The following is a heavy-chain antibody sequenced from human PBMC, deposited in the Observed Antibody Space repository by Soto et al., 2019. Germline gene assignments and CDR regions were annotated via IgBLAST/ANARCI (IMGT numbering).Heavy chain of an antibody. CDR1: GGTFSSYT. V-gene: IGHV1-69*08. J-gene: IGHJ5*02. Sequence: QVQLVQSGAEVKKPGSSVKVSCKASGGTFSSYTISWVRQAPGQGLEWMGRIIPILGIANYAQKFQGRVTITADKSTGTAYMELSSLRSEDTAVYYCARDHDYGDAEAGWFDPWGQGTLVTVSS. D-gene: IGHD4-17*01. CDR3: ARDHDYGDAEAGWFDP. CDR2: IIPILGIA.